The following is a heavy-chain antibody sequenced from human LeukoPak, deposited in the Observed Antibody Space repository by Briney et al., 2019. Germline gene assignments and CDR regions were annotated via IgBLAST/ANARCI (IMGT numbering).Heavy chain of an antibody. D-gene: IGHD6-6*01. J-gene: IGHJ4*02. CDR1: GGSISSSSYY. V-gene: IGHV4-39*01. CDR3: ARQGSYSSSFY. Sequence: SETLSLTCTVSGGSISSSSYYWGWIRQPPGEGLEWIGSIYYSGSTYYNPSLKSRVTISVDTSKNQFSLKLSSVTAADTAVYYCARQGSYSSSFYWGQGTLVTVSS. CDR2: IYYSGST.